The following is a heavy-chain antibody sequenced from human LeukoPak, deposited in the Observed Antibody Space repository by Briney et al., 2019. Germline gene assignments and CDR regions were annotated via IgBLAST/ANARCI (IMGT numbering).Heavy chain of an antibody. CDR3: ARDLGGTADY. V-gene: IGHV4-34*01. CDR1: GGSFSGYY. D-gene: IGHD3-10*01. CDR2: INHSGST. J-gene: IGHJ4*02. Sequence: PSETLSLTCAVYGGSFSGYYWSWIRQPPGKGLEWIGEINHSGSTNYNPSLKSRVTIPVDTSKNQFSLKLSSVTAADTAVYYCARDLGGTADYWAREPWSPSPQ.